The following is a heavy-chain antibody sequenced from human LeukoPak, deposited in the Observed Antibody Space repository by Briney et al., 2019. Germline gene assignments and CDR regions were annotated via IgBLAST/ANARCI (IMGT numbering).Heavy chain of an antibody. J-gene: IGHJ3*02. CDR2: ISSSSSYI. CDR3: ARDLARTPNYDILTGYYADAFDI. Sequence: GGSLRLSCAASGFTFSSYSMNWVRQAPGKGLEWVSSISSSSSYIYYADSVKGRFTISRDNAKNSLYLQMNSLRAEDTAVYYCARDLARTPNYDILTGYYADAFDIWGQGTMVTVSS. V-gene: IGHV3-21*01. D-gene: IGHD3-9*01. CDR1: GFTFSSYS.